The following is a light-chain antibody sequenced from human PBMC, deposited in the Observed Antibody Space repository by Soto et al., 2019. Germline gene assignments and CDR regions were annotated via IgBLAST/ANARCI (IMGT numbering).Light chain of an antibody. CDR2: LGS. CDR3: MQALQTPPWK. Sequence: ILISHSSLSRHANPGEPPSRSCRSRQRRLHSNGYNYLDWYLQKPGQSPQLLIYLGSNRASGVPDRFSGSGSGTDFTLKISRVEAEDVGVYYCMQALQTPPWKCGQGTTVAIK. J-gene: IGKJ1*01. V-gene: IGKV2-28*01. CDR1: QRRLHSNGYNY.